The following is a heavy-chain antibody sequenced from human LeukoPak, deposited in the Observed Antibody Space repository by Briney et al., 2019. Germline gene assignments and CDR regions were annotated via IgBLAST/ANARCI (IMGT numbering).Heavy chain of an antibody. J-gene: IGHJ5*02. CDR1: GYTFTMYY. CDR3: ARSSHRKEIHYDILTGYTDPVGWFDP. CDR2: INPNSGGT. D-gene: IGHD3-9*01. Sequence: ASVKVSCKASGYTFTMYYMHWVRQAPGQGLEWMGWINPNSGGTNYAQKFQDRVTMTRDTSISTAYMELSRLRSDDTAVYYCARSSHRKEIHYDILTGYTDPVGWFDPWGQGTLVTVSS. V-gene: IGHV1-2*02.